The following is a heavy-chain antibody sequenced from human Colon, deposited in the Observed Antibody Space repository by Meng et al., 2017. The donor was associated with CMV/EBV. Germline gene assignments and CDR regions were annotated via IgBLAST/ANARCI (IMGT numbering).Heavy chain of an antibody. CDR2: IIPALNTP. Sequence: SAKVSCKASGGIFSSYAINWLRQAPGQGLEWRGGIIPALNTPNYAQKFQGRVTITADKSTSTVYMELSSLRSEDTAVYYCAREQGSVAGNQYFDHWGQGTLVTVSS. CDR3: AREQGSVAGNQYFDH. CDR1: GGIFSSYA. D-gene: IGHD6-19*01. V-gene: IGHV1-69*10. J-gene: IGHJ4*02.